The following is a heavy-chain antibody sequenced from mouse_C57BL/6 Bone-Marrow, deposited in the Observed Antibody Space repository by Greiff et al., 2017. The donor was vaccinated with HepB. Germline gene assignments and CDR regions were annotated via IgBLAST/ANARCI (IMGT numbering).Heavy chain of an antibody. CDR2: IDPENGDT. CDR3: AYSSGPAWFAY. J-gene: IGHJ3*01. CDR1: GFNIKDDY. D-gene: IGHD3-2*02. V-gene: IGHV14-4*01. Sequence: EVKLQQSGAELVRPGASVKLSCTASGFNIKDDYMHWVKQRPEQGLEWIGWIDPENGDTEYASKFQGKATITADTSSSTAYMQFSSLTSEDSAIYYCAYSSGPAWFAYWGQGTLVTVSA.